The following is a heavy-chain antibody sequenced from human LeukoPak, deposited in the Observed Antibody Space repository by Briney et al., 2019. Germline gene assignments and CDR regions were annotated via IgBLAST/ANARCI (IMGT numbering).Heavy chain of an antibody. CDR2: SNWNGGSI. Sequence: GGSLRLSCAASGFAFDDYGMSWVRQAPGKGLVWVSGSNWNGGSIGYADSVKGRFTISRDNAKNSLYLQINSLRAEDTALYYCARADKDGYGFFGFDYWGQGTLVTVSS. CDR1: GFAFDDYG. CDR3: ARADKDGYGFFGFDY. D-gene: IGHD5-18*01. J-gene: IGHJ4*02. V-gene: IGHV3-20*04.